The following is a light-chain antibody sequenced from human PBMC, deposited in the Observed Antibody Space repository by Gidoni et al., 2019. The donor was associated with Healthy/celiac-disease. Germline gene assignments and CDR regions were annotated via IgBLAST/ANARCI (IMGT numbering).Light chain of an antibody. CDR2: GAS. CDR1: QGVSSN. Sequence: EIVMPQSPATLTVSPVERATLSCRASQGVSSNLAWYQQTPCQAPRLLIYGASTRATGIPARFSCSGSGTEFTLTISSLQSEDFAVYYCQQYNNWPPITFXXXTRLEIK. CDR3: QQYNNWPPIT. V-gene: IGKV3D-15*01. J-gene: IGKJ5*01.